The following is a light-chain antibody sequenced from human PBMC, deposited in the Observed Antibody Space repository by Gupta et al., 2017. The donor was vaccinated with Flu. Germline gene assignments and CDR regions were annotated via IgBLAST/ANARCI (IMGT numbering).Light chain of an antibody. CDR1: SSNIGASFD. CDR2: ADS. CDR3: QSYDISLSGWV. J-gene: IGLJ3*02. Sequence: QSVLTQPPSMSGAPGQRVTISCTGSSSNIGASFDVQWYQQLPGTAPKLLIYADSNRPSGVPDRLSGSKSGTSASLAIAGLQAEDEADYYCQSYDISLSGWVFGGGTKVTV. V-gene: IGLV1-40*01.